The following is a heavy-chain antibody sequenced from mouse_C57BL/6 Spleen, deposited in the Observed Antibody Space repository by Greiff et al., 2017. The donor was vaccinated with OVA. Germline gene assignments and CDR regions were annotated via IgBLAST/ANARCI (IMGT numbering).Heavy chain of an antibody. V-gene: IGHV1-72*01. J-gene: IGHJ2*01. CDR2: IDPNSGGT. Sequence: VQLQQPGAELVKPGASVKLSCKASGYTFTSYWMHWVKQRPGRGLEWIGRIDPNSGGTKYNEKFKRKATLTVDKPCSTAYMQVSSLTYEDSAVYSGGRCGGRNYYDYGFDYWGQGTTLTVSS. CDR3: GRCGGRNYYDYGFDY. D-gene: IGHD2-4*01. CDR1: GYTFTSYW.